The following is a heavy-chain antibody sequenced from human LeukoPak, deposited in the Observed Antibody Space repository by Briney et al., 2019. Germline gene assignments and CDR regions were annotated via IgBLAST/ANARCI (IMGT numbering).Heavy chain of an antibody. CDR1: RFTFSSYA. CDR2: ISSNGDST. D-gene: IGHD5-18*01. Sequence: PGGSLRLSCAASRFTFSSYAMHWVRQAPGKGLEYVSAISSNGDSTYYANSVKGRFTISRDNSKNTLYLQMGSLRAEDMAVYYCASGFSYFYFGYWGQGTLVTVSS. CDR3: ASGFSYFYFGY. V-gene: IGHV3-64*01. J-gene: IGHJ4*02.